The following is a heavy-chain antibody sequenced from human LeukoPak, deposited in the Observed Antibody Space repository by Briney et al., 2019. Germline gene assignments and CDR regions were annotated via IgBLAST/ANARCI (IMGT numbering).Heavy chain of an antibody. Sequence: GGSLRLSCAASGFTFSGSAMHWVRQASGKGLEWVGRIRSKTNSYATAYAASVKGRFTISRDDSKNTAYLQMNSLKTEDTAVYYCARRNSGSYSGSDYWGQGTLVTVSS. CDR2: IRSKTNSYAT. V-gene: IGHV3-73*01. CDR3: ARRNSGSYSGSDY. J-gene: IGHJ4*02. CDR1: GFTFSGSA. D-gene: IGHD1-26*01.